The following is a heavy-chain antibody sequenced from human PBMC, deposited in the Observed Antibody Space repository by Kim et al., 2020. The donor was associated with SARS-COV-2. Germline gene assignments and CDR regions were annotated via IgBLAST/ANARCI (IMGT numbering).Heavy chain of an antibody. J-gene: IGHJ4*02. Sequence: SVKVSCKASGCTFSSYAISWVRQAPGQGLEWMGGIIPIFGTANYAQKFQGRVTITADESTSTAYMELSSLRSEDTAVYYCARSKSSGYYYGVDYWGQGTLVTVSS. CDR3: ARSKSSGYYYGVDY. V-gene: IGHV1-69*13. CDR2: IIPIFGTA. CDR1: GCTFSSYA. D-gene: IGHD3-22*01.